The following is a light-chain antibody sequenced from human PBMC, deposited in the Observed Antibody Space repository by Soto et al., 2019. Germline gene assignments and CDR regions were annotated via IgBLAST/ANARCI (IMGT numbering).Light chain of an antibody. J-gene: IGKJ1*01. Sequence: EVVMTQSPATLSVSPGESATLSCRASQSISSSKLAWYQQNPGQAPRLLMYCASNRATGIPARFSGSGSGTEFTLTIRSLQSEDFAVYYCQQYDYWPRTLGQGTKVDI. CDR1: QSISSS. CDR3: QQYDYWPRT. V-gene: IGKV3-15*01. CDR2: CAS.